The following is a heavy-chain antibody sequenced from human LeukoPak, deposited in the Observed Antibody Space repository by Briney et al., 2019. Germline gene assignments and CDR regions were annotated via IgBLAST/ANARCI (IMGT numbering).Heavy chain of an antibody. V-gene: IGHV3-53*01. CDR1: GFXVSSNY. CDR3: ARAGSGWYYFDY. Sequence: GGSLRLSCAASGFXVSSNYISWVRQAPGKGLELVSVIYSGGSTYYADSVKGRFTISRDNSKNTLYLQMNSLRAEDTAVYYCARAGSGWYYFDYWGQGTLVTVSS. J-gene: IGHJ4*02. CDR2: IYSGGST. D-gene: IGHD6-19*01.